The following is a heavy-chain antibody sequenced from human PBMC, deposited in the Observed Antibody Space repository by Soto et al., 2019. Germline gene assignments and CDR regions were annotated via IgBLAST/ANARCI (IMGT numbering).Heavy chain of an antibody. CDR3: AKALILAIVGASFGY. CDR1: GFTFSSYA. Sequence: EVQLLESGGGLVQPGGSLRLSCAASGFTFSSYAMSWVRQAPGKGLEWVSAISGSGGSTDYADSVKGRFTISRDNSKNTLYLQMNSLRAEDTAVYDCAKALILAIVGASFGYSGQGSLVTVAS. D-gene: IGHD1-26*01. CDR2: ISGSGGST. J-gene: IGHJ4*02. V-gene: IGHV3-23*01.